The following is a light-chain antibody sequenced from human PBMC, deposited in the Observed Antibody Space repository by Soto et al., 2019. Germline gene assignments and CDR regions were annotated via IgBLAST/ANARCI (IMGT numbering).Light chain of an antibody. CDR3: QQYDTYPPT. Sequence: DIQLTQSPSTLSASVGDRVTITCRASQSLSDWLAWYQQLPGTAPTLLLYRASSLKDGVPSRFSGSGSGTEFSLTISSLQPDDVATYYCQQYDTYPPTFGGGTKVEIK. V-gene: IGKV1-5*03. CDR1: QSLSDW. J-gene: IGKJ4*01. CDR2: RAS.